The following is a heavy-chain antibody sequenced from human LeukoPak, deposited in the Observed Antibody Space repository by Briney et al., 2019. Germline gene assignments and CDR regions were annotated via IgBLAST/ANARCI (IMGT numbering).Heavy chain of an antibody. V-gene: IGHV3-33*01. Sequence: GGSLRLSCAASGFTFSTYGMHWVRQAPGKGLEWVALIWYDGSNKYYGDSVKGRFTISRDNAKNSLYLQMNSLRAEDTAVYYCARSFLSIAAAATDYWGQGTLVTVSS. CDR1: GFTFSTYG. CDR2: IWYDGSNK. J-gene: IGHJ4*02. D-gene: IGHD6-13*01. CDR3: ARSFLSIAAAATDY.